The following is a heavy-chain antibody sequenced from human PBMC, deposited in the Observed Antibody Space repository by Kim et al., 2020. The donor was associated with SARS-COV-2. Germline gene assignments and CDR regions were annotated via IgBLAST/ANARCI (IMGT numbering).Heavy chain of an antibody. V-gene: IGHV4-59*01. D-gene: IGHD3-10*01. J-gene: IGHJ4*02. CDR3: ARGPEYYYGSGIIHAD. CDR1: GGSISSYY. CDR2: IYYSGST. Sequence: SETLSLTCTVSGGSISSYYWSWIRQPPGKGLEWIGYIYYSGSTNYNPSLKSRVTISVDTSKNQFSLKLSSVTAADTAVYYCARGPEYYYGSGIIHADWGQGTLVTVSS.